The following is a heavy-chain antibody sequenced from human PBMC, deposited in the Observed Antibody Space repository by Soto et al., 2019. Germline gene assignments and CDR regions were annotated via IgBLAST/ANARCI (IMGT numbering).Heavy chain of an antibody. J-gene: IGHJ2*01. CDR3: AKGRSSVVTTYWYFDL. V-gene: IGHV3-9*01. D-gene: IGHD4-4*01. Sequence: DVQLVESGGGLVQPGRSLRLSCAASGFTFDDYAMHWVRQAPGKGLEWVSGISWNSGSIGYADSVKGRFTISRDNAKNSLYLQMNSLRAEDTALYYCAKGRSSVVTTYWYFDLWGRGTLVTVSS. CDR1: GFTFDDYA. CDR2: ISWNSGSI.